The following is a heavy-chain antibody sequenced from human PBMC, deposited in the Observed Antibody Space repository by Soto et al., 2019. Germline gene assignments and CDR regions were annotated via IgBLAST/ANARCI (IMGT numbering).Heavy chain of an antibody. CDR1: GGSVSSGSYY. D-gene: IGHD3-3*01. CDR3: ARDFWSGWGYYYGMDV. Sequence: PSETPSLICTVSGGSVSSGSYYWSWIRQPPGKGLEWIGYIYYSGSTNYNPSLKSRVTISVDTSKNQFSLKLSSVTAADTAVYYCARDFWSGWGYYYGMDVWGKGTKVTV. J-gene: IGHJ6*04. CDR2: IYYSGST. V-gene: IGHV4-61*01.